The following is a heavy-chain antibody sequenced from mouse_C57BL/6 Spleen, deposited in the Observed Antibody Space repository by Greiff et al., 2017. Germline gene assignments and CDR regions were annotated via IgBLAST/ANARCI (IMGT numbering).Heavy chain of an antibody. CDR3: TRWDYYGSSYLYYFDY. D-gene: IGHD1-1*01. CDR1: GYTFTDYE. V-gene: IGHV1-15*01. J-gene: IGHJ2*01. Sequence: VQLQQSGAELVRPGASVTLSCKASGYTFTDYEMHWVKQTPVHGLAWIGAIDPETGGTAYNQKFKGKAILTADKSSSTAYMELRSLTSEDCAVYYGTRWDYYGSSYLYYFDYGGKGTTRTVSS. CDR2: IDPETGGT.